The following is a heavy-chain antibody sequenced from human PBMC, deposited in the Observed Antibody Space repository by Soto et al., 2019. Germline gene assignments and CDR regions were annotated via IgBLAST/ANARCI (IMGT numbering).Heavy chain of an antibody. CDR3: ARDDEYSGNGMDV. CDR2: ILNDGSNR. Sequence: QVQLVESGGGVVQPGRSLRLSCAASEFTFSNYGMHWVRQAPGKGLEWVAVILNDGSNRYHADSVKDRFTISRDNSKNTRYLQMYSVRAEDTAVYYCARDDEYSGNGMDVWGQGTTVTVS. V-gene: IGHV3-33*01. J-gene: IGHJ6*02. D-gene: IGHD3-10*01. CDR1: EFTFSNYG.